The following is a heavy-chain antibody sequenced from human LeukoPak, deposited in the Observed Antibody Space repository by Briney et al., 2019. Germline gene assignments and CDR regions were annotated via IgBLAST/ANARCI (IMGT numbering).Heavy chain of an antibody. Sequence: GGSLRLSCAASGFTFSSYSMNWVRQAPGKGLEWVSSISSSSSYIYYADSVKGRFTISRDNAKNSLYLQMNSLRAEDTAVYYCAREAPIAAAGIDYWGQGTLVTVSS. CDR2: ISSSSSYI. V-gene: IGHV3-21*01. J-gene: IGHJ4*02. CDR1: GFTFSSYS. D-gene: IGHD6-13*01. CDR3: AREAPIAAAGIDY.